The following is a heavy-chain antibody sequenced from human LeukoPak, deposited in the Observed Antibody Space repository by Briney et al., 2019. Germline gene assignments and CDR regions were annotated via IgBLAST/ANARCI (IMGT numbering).Heavy chain of an antibody. Sequence: SVKVSFKASGGTFNSYAISWVRQAPGQGLEWMGGIIPIFGTANYAQKFQGRVTITADESTSTAYMELSSLRSEDTAVYYCARDRSPLGYCSGGSCYWFDPWGQGTLVTVSS. J-gene: IGHJ5*02. CDR1: GGTFNSYA. V-gene: IGHV1-69*13. D-gene: IGHD2-15*01. CDR3: ARDRSPLGYCSGGSCYWFDP. CDR2: IIPIFGTA.